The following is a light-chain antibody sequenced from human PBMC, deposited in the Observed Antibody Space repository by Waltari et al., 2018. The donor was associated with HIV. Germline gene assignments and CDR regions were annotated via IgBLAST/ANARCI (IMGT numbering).Light chain of an antibody. V-gene: IGKV4-1*01. CDR3: QQYYSTPMYT. J-gene: IGKJ2*01. CDR2: WAS. Sequence: DIVMTQSPDSLTVSLGETATINCKSSQSLLYRSNNQNYLAWFQQKPGQPPKLLIYWASTRDSGVPDRFSGSGSGTDFTLTISSLQAEDVAVYYCQQYYSTPMYTFGQGTKLEI. CDR1: QSLLYRSNNQNY.